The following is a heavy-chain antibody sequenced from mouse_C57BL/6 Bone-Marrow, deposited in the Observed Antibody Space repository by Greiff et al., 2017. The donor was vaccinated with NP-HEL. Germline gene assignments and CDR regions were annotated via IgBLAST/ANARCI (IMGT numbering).Heavy chain of an antibody. CDR2: INPSSGYT. D-gene: IGHD1-1*01. J-gene: IGHJ1*03. Sequence: VQLQQSGAELAKPGASVKLSCKASGYTFTSYWMHWVKQRPGQGLEWIGYINPSSGYTKYNQKFKDKATLTADKSSSTAYMQLSSLTYEDSAVYYCASHSSVYYYYDSSYRYWYFDVWGTGTTVTVSS. CDR3: ASHSSVYYYYDSSYRYWYFDV. CDR1: GYTFTSYW. V-gene: IGHV1-7*01.